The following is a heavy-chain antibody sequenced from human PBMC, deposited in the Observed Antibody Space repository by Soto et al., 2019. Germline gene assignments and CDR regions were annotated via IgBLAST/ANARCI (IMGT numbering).Heavy chain of an antibody. CDR1: GGSITSGANY. V-gene: IGHV4-31*03. D-gene: IGHD2-15*01. CDR3: ARDHESRGWRFDP. Sequence: QVQLQESGPGLVRPPQTLSLICTVSGGSITSGANYWTWIRQFPGKGLEWIGYIYYGGNTYYNPSLKSRVAISIDTSKNHFSLTLSAVTAADTAVYYCARDHESRGWRFDPWGQGILVTVSS. CDR2: IYYGGNT. J-gene: IGHJ5*02.